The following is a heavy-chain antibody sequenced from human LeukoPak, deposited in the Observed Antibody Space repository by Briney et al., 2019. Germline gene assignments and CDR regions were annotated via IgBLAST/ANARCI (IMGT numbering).Heavy chain of an antibody. Sequence: PGGSLRLSCAASGFTFSSYSMNWVRQAPGKGLEWVSSISSSSSYIYYADSVKGRFTISRDNAKNSLYLQMNSLRAEDTAVYHCARGGAYHPLLGYWGQGTLVTVSS. CDR1: GFTFSSYS. CDR3: ARGGAYHPLLGY. J-gene: IGHJ4*02. D-gene: IGHD2-2*01. V-gene: IGHV3-21*01. CDR2: ISSSSSYI.